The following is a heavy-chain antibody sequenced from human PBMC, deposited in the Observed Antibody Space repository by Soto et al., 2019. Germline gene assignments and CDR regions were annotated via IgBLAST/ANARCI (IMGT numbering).Heavy chain of an antibody. Sequence: QVQLQESGPGLVKPSETLSLTCTVSGGSISSHYWSWIRQPPGKGLEWIGYIYDSGSTNYNPSLKCRVTISVDTSKNQFSLKLSSVTAADTAVYYCARNSGSYLAFDYWGQGTLVTVSS. CDR1: GGSISSHY. CDR3: ARNSGSYLAFDY. J-gene: IGHJ4*02. D-gene: IGHD1-26*01. V-gene: IGHV4-59*11. CDR2: IYDSGST.